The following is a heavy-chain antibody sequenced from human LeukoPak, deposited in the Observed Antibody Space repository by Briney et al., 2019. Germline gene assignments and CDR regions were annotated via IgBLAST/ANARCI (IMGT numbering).Heavy chain of an antibody. J-gene: IGHJ4*02. CDR3: ARRTLRSPGGVVAATFDY. CDR1: GGSISSYY. CDR2: IYYSVST. Sequence: SETQSLSCTVSGGSISSYYWSWIRQPPGKGLEWIGYIYYSVSTNYNPSLKSRVTISVDTSKNQFSLKLSSVTAADTAVYYCARRTLRSPGGVVAATFDYWGQGTLVTVSS. V-gene: IGHV4-59*08. D-gene: IGHD2-15*01.